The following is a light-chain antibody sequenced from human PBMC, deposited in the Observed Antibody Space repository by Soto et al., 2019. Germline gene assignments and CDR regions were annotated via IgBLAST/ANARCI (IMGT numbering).Light chain of an antibody. J-gene: IGLJ1*01. CDR1: SSSIGSNY. V-gene: IGLV1-47*01. CDR2: RNN. CDR3: ATWDDSLSNYV. Sequence: QSVLTQPPSASGTPGQRVTISCSGSSSSIGSNYVYWYQHLTGTAPKLLIYRNNQRPSGVPDRFSGSKSGTSASLAISGLRSEDEANYYWATWDDSLSNYVFGTGTKVPAL.